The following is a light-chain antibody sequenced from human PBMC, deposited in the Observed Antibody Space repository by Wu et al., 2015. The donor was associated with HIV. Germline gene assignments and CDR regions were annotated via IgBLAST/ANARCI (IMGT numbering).Light chain of an antibody. CDR3: QQYGNSPRT. J-gene: IGKJ3*01. CDR2: GAS. V-gene: IGKV3-20*01. CDR1: QSVRGNY. Sequence: EIVLTRSPVTLSLSPGERATLSCRASQSVRGNYLAWYQQKAGQAPRLLIFGASTRATGIPDRFSGIGSGTDFTLTISRLEPEDFAVYYYQQYGNSPRTFGPGTKVDI.